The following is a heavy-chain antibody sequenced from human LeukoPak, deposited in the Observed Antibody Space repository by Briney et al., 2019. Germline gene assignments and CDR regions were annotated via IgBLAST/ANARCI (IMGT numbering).Heavy chain of an antibody. V-gene: IGHV4-4*07. J-gene: IGHJ4*02. CDR3: ARDQGGGSYGY. CDR1: GVSISSYY. D-gene: IGHD1-26*01. Sequence: SETLSLTCTVSGVSISSYYWSWIRQPAGKGLERLARIYTSGSTNYNPSLKSRVTISVDKSKNQFSLKLSSVTVADPAVYYCARDQGGGSYGYWGEGTLGTVSS. CDR2: IYTSGST.